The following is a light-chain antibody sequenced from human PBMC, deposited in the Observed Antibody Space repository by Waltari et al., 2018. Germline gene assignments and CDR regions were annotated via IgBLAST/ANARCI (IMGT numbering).Light chain of an antibody. Sequence: QSALTQPASVSGSPGQSITISCTGTSSDVGNYNLVSWYQQHPGNAPKLTICEVSPRPSGVSNRFSGSRSGNTASLTSSGLQPEDETDYYCCSYAGHSTYVFGTGTKVTVL. CDR2: EVS. CDR3: CSYAGHSTYV. V-gene: IGLV2-23*02. CDR1: SSDVGNYNL. J-gene: IGLJ1*01.